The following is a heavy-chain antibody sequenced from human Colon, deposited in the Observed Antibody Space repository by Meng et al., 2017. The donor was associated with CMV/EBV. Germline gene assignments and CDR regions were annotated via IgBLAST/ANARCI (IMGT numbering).Heavy chain of an antibody. Sequence: GGSLRLSCAASGFTFSSYAMSWVRQAPGKGLEWVSSISGTGSSTYYADSVKGRFTVSRDNSRNTLYLQMNSLRAEDTAVYYCAKDVLRFMEWPHAFDKWGQGAMVTVSS. CDR2: ISGTGSST. CDR3: AKDVLRFMEWPHAFDK. CDR1: GFTFSSYA. D-gene: IGHD3-3*01. J-gene: IGHJ3*02. V-gene: IGHV3-23*01.